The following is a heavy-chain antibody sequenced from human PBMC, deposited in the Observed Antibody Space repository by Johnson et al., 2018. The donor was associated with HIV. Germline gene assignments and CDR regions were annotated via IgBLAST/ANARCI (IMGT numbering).Heavy chain of an antibody. CDR2: IGTAGDT. J-gene: IGHJ3*02. Sequence: VERGEGGGGGKEKGGEGRRVCEGFGFTFSSYDMHWVRQATGKGLEWVSTIGTAGDTYYPGSVKGRFTVSREDAKNSLYLQMNSLRAGDTALYYCARAVCRSGRCYSHDAVDIWGQGTMVTVSS. V-gene: IGHV3-13*01. D-gene: IGHD2-15*01. CDR1: GFTFSSYD. CDR3: ARAVCRSGRCYSHDAVDI.